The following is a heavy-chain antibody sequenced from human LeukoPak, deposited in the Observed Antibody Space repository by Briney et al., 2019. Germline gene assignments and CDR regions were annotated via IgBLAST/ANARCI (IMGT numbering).Heavy chain of an antibody. CDR2: INWNSDSI. CDR1: GFTFDDYA. CDR3: VTNGGGDSGYGNLDY. J-gene: IGHJ4*02. V-gene: IGHV3-9*01. Sequence: GGSLRLSCAVSGFTFDDYAMHWVRQVPGKGLEWVSGINWNSDSIGYAVRGRFTISRDNAKNSLYLQMNSLRVEDTALYYCVTNGGGDSGYGNLDYWGQGTLVTVSS. D-gene: IGHD5-12*01.